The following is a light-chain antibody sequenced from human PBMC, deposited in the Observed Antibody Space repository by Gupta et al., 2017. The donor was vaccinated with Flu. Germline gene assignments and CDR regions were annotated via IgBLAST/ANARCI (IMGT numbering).Light chain of an antibody. CDR1: QDSGNF. Sequence: PASLSASGGDRVSSTCQASQDSGNFLNWYQQIPGKATNLLIYDASKLETGVPSRFSGGGSGTEFTFTSTILQPEDLAIYYCQQYDDLPLTFGGGTKVEIK. J-gene: IGKJ4*01. CDR2: DAS. V-gene: IGKV1-33*01. CDR3: QQYDDLPLT.